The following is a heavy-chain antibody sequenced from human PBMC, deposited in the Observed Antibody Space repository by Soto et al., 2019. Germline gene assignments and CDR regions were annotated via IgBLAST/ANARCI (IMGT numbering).Heavy chain of an antibody. D-gene: IGHD3-22*01. J-gene: IGHJ4*02. CDR3: ARKGGDSSGYYYFDY. CDR1: GGSFSGYY. V-gene: IGHV4-34*01. Sequence: SETLSLTCAVYGGSFSGYYWSWIRQPPGKGLEWIGEINHSGSTNYNPSLKSRVTISVDTSKNQFSLKLSSVTAADTAVYYCARKGGDSSGYYYFDYWGQGTLGTVS. CDR2: INHSGST.